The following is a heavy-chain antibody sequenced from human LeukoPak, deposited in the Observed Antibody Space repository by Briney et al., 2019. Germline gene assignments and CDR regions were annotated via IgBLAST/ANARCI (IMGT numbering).Heavy chain of an antibody. Sequence: GGSLRLSCAASGFTFSSYSMNWVRQAPGKGLEWVSYISSSSSTIYYADSVKGRFTISRDNAKNSLFLQMNSLRAEDKAVYYCAKSWADCGGDCYLDYWGQGTLVTVSS. CDR2: ISSSSSTI. J-gene: IGHJ4*02. D-gene: IGHD2-21*01. CDR3: AKSWADCGGDCYLDY. V-gene: IGHV3-48*01. CDR1: GFTFSSYS.